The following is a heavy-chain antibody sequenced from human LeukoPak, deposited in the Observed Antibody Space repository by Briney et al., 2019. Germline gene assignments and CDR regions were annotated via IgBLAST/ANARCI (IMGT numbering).Heavy chain of an antibody. CDR2: IYYSGST. CDR3: ARDHYYDSSGYPGGIDY. Sequence: PSETLSLTCTVSGGSISSYYWGWIRQPPGKGLEWIGYIYYSGSTNYNPSLKSRVTISVDTSKNQFSLKLSSVTAADTAVYYCARDHYYDSSGYPGGIDYWGQGTLVTVSS. D-gene: IGHD3-22*01. J-gene: IGHJ4*02. CDR1: GGSISSYY. V-gene: IGHV4-59*01.